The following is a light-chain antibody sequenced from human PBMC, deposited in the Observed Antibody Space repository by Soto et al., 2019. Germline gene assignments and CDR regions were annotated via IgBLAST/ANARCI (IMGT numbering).Light chain of an antibody. Sequence: DIQMTQSPSTLSASVGDRVTITCRASQSISSWLAWYQQKPGKAPKLLIYKASSLESGVPSRFSGSGSGTEFTLTISSLQPEDFATYYCLHHNGYPPVFGQGTKVEIK. CDR3: LHHNGYPPV. V-gene: IGKV1-5*03. CDR2: KAS. J-gene: IGKJ2*01. CDR1: QSISSW.